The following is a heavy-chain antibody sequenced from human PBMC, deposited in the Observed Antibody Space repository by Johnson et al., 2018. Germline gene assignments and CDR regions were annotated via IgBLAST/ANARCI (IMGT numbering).Heavy chain of an antibody. CDR3: ARVSDCGGDCYYMDV. CDR1: GFTFSSYW. D-gene: IGHD2-21*01. J-gene: IGHJ6*03. Sequence: VQLVQSGGGLVQPGGSXRLSCAASGFTFSSYWMSWVRQAPGKGLEWVANIKQDGSEKYYVDSVKGRFTIYRDNAKNSPDLHMNSLRAEDTTVYYCARVSDCGGDCYYMDVWGKGTTVTVSS. V-gene: IGHV3-7*01. CDR2: IKQDGSEK.